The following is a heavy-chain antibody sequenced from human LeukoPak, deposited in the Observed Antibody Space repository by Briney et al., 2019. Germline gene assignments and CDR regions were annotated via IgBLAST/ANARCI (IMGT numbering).Heavy chain of an antibody. CDR2: INHSGST. CDR3: ARGLYSSGWYYFDY. CDR1: GFTFSGYY. D-gene: IGHD6-19*01. Sequence: GSLRLSCAASGFTFSGYYWSWIRQPPGKGLEWIGEINHSGSTNYNPSLKSRVTISVDTSKNQFSLKLSSVTAADTAVYYCARGLYSSGWYYFDYWGQGTLVTVSS. V-gene: IGHV4-34*01. J-gene: IGHJ4*02.